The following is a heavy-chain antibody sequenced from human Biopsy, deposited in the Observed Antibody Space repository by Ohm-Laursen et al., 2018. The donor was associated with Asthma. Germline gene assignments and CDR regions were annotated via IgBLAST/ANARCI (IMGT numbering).Heavy chain of an antibody. J-gene: IGHJ4*02. V-gene: IGHV4-39*01. Sequence: SQTLSLTCTVSGGCISSSSYYWGWIRRPPGKGLEFIGTIYYSGSTYYNPSLKSRVTLSVDASKNQFSLKLTSVTAADTAVYYCASPPGYWGQGTRVTVSS. CDR1: GGCISSSSYY. CDR3: ASPPGY. CDR2: IYYSGST.